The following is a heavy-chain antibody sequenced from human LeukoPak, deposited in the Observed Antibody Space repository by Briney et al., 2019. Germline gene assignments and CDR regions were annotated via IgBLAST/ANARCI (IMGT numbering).Heavy chain of an antibody. CDR1: GGTFSSYA. CDR2: IIPIFGTA. J-gene: IGHJ5*02. Sequence: ASVTLSCKASGGTFSSYAISWVRQAPGQGLEWMGGIIPIFGTANYAQKFQGRVTITADESTSTAYMELSSLRSEDTAVYYCARVAKGVRGVIYNWFDPWGQGTLVTVSS. V-gene: IGHV1-69*13. CDR3: ARVAKGVRGVIYNWFDP. D-gene: IGHD3-10*01.